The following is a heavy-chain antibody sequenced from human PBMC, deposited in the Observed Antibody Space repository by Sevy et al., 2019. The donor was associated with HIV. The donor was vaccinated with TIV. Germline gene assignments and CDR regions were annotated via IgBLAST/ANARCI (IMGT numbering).Heavy chain of an antibody. D-gene: IGHD1-26*01. V-gene: IGHV3-23*01. CDR1: GFTFSSFA. Sequence: GESLKISCAASGFTFSSFAMSWVRHIPGKGLEWVSTINGRGGSAYYADPVKGRFTLSRDNSNNTVFLQMNRLRDEDTAVYYCARPTPRIAPSSAAFFDYWGQGTLVTVSS. CDR2: INGRGGSA. CDR3: ARPTPRIAPSSAAFFDY. J-gene: IGHJ4*02.